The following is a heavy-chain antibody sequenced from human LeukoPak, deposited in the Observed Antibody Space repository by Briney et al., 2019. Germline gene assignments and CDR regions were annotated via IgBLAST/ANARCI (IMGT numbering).Heavy chain of an antibody. CDR2: IYYSGST. D-gene: IGHD6-13*01. J-gene: IGHJ4*02. CDR1: GGSISGYY. CDR3: ARGRVAAAGIDY. V-gene: IGHV4-59*12. Sequence: SETLSLTCTVSGGSISGYYWSWIRQPPGKGLEWIGYIYYSGSTYYNPSLKSRVTISVDTSKNQFSLKLSSVTAADTAVYYCARGRVAAAGIDYWGQGTLVTVSS.